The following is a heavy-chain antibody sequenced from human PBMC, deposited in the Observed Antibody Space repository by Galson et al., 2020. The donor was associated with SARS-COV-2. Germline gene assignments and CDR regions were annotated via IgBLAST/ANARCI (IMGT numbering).Heavy chain of an antibody. CDR3: ARDPAPLYGDNYYCGMDV. J-gene: IGHJ6*02. V-gene: IGHV4-59*01. CDR1: EVSMTSYY. CDR2: ISYSGNT. D-gene: IGHD4-17*01. Sequence: KTSETLSLACSVSEVSMTSYYWNWNRQSPGKGLEWIGSISYSGNTNYNPSLRSRVTLLVDLSMNQFSLRLTSVTAADTAVYYCARDPAPLYGDNYYCGMDVWGRGTTVTGS.